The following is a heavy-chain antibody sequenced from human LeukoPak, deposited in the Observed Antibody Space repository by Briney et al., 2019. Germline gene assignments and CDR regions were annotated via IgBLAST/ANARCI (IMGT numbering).Heavy chain of an antibody. D-gene: IGHD4-17*01. J-gene: IGHJ6*03. CDR1: GFTFSSYS. CDR2: INTHGSST. V-gene: IGHV3-74*01. CDR3: ARDGASYYYYYMDV. Sequence: HPGGSLRLSCAASGFTFSSYSMHWVRQAPGKGLVWVSRINTHGSSTSYADSVKGRFTIYRDNAKNTLYLKMNSLRAEDTDVYYCARDGASYYYYYMDVWGKGTTVTVSS.